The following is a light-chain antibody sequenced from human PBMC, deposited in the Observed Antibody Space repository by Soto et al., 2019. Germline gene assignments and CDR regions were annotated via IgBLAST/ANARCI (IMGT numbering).Light chain of an antibody. CDR2: DVS. J-gene: IGLJ1*01. CDR1: SSDVGGYNY. CDR3: SSYTSSSTNYV. V-gene: IGLV2-14*01. Sequence: QSALTQPASVSGSPGQSITIPCTGTSSDVGGYNYVSWYQQHPGKAPKLMIYDVSNRPSGVSNRFSGSKSGNTASLTISGLQAEDEADYYCSSYTSSSTNYVFGTGTKLTVL.